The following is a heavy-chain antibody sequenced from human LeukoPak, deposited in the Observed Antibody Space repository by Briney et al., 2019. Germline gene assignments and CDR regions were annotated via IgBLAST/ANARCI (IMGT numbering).Heavy chain of an antibody. CDR3: ASLPPLWFGELSSNGNWFDS. CDR1: GGSISSSSYY. D-gene: IGHD3-10*01. CDR2: IYYSGST. J-gene: IGHJ5*01. V-gene: IGHV4-39*01. Sequence: PSETLSLTCTVSGGSISSSSYYWGWIRQPPGKGLEWIGSIYYSGSTYYNPSLKSRVTISVDTSKNQFSLKLSSVTAADTAVYYCASLPPLWFGELSSNGNWFDSWGQGTLVTVSS.